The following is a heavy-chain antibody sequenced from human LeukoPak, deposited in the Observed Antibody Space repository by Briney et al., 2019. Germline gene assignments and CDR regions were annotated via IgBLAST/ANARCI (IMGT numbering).Heavy chain of an antibody. V-gene: IGHV1-69*05. J-gene: IGHJ4*02. CDR1: GGTFSSYA. CDR3: ARGDVDSENYFDY. D-gene: IGHD5-12*01. CDR2: IIPIFGTA. Sequence: SVKVSCKASGGTFSSYAISWVRQAPGQGLEWMGGIIPIFGTANYAQKFQGRVTITTDGSTSTAYMELSSLRSEDTAVYYCARGDVDSENYFDYWGQGTLVTVSS.